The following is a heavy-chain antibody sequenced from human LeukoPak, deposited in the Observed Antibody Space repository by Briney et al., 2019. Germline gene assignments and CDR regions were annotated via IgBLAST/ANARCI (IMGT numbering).Heavy chain of an antibody. CDR3: ARGTYYDFWSGYYYFDY. D-gene: IGHD3-3*01. CDR1: GGSISSGGYS. Sequence: SQTLSLTCAVSGGSISSGGYSWSWIRQPPGKGLEWIGHIYHSGSTYYNPSLESRVTISVDRSKNQFSLKLSSVTAADTAVYYCARGTYYDFWSGYYYFDYWGQGTLVTVSS. J-gene: IGHJ4*02. CDR2: IYHSGST. V-gene: IGHV4-30-2*01.